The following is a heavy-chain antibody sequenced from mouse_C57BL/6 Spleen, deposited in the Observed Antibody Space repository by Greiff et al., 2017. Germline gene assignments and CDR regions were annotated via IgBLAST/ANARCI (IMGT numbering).Heavy chain of an antibody. Sequence: EVKLEESEGGLVQPGSSMKLSCTASGFTFSDYYMAWVRQVPEKGLEWVANINYDGSSTYYLDSLKSRFIISRDNAKNILYLQMSSLKSEDTATYYCARDRYYGSSPYWYFDVWGTGTTVTVSS. D-gene: IGHD1-1*01. V-gene: IGHV5-16*01. J-gene: IGHJ1*03. CDR1: GFTFSDYY. CDR2: INYDGSST. CDR3: ARDRYYGSSPYWYFDV.